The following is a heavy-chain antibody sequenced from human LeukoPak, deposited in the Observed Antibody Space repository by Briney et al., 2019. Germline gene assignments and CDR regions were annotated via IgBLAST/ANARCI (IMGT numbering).Heavy chain of an antibody. J-gene: IGHJ4*02. CDR3: ARERDSGSSPPYCFDY. D-gene: IGHD1-26*01. CDR1: GFTFSSYW. CDR2: IKQDGSEK. V-gene: IGHV3-7*01. Sequence: GGSLRLSCAASGFTFSSYWMSWVRQAPGKGLEWVANIKQDGSEKYYVDPVKGRFTISRDNAKNSLYLQMNSLRAEDTAVYYCARERDSGSSPPYCFDYWGQGTLVTVSS.